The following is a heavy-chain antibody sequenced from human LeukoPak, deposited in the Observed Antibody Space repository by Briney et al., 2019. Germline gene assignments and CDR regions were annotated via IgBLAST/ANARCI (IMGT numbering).Heavy chain of an antibody. Sequence: SQTLSLTCAISGDSVSSNSAAWNWIRQSPSRGLEWLGRTYFRSEWNTDYAVSVKSRIIIHPDTSKNQISLQLDSVTPEDTAVYYCTRDQRGLQYWGQGAPVTVSS. V-gene: IGHV6-1*01. J-gene: IGHJ4*02. CDR3: TRDQRGLQY. D-gene: IGHD3-10*01. CDR2: TYFRSEWNT. CDR1: GDSVSSNSAA.